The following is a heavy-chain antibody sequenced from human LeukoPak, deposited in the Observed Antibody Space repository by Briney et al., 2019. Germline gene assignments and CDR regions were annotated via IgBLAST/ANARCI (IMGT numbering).Heavy chain of an antibody. D-gene: IGHD3-9*01. Sequence: PSETLPLTCAVSGGSDSSDNWRSWVRQPPGKGLEWIGEIHHSGNTNYSPSLKSRVTISLDKSRNQFSLELNSVTAADTAVYYCAKAGVWLPAVWGQGTLVTVSS. J-gene: IGHJ4*02. V-gene: IGHV4-4*02. CDR1: GGSDSSDNW. CDR3: AKAGVWLPAV. CDR2: IHHSGNT.